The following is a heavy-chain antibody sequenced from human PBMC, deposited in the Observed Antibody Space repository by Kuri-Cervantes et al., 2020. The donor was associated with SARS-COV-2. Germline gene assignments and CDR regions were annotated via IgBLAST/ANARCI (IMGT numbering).Heavy chain of an antibody. J-gene: IGHJ5*02. CDR3: ARGLNYYGSGQPMSDWFDP. Sequence: GSLRLSCAVSGYSISSGYYWGWIRQPPGKGLEWIGSIYHSGSTYYNPSLKSRVTISVDTSKNQFSLKLSSVTAADTAVYYCARGLNYYGSGQPMSDWFDPWGQGTLVTVSS. V-gene: IGHV4-38-2*01. CDR2: IYHSGST. D-gene: IGHD3-10*01. CDR1: GYSISSGYY.